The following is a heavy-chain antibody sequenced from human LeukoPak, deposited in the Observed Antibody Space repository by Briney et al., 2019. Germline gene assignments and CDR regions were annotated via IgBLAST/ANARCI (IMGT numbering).Heavy chain of an antibody. V-gene: IGHV1-18*01. CDR2: ISAYTGNT. D-gene: IGHD4-17*01. CDR1: GYTFTSYG. Sequence: ASVKVSCKASGYTFTSYGISWVRQAPGQGLEWMGWISAYTGNTNYTQKLQGRVTMTTDTSTSTAYMELRSLRSDDTAVYYCASRMNGDYGSMDVWGKGTTVTVSS. CDR3: ASRMNGDYGSMDV. J-gene: IGHJ6*03.